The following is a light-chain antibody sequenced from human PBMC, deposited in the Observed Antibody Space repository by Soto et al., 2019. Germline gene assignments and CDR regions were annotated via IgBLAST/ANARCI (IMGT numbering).Light chain of an antibody. CDR3: QQYRSHRT. V-gene: IGKV1-5*01. CDR1: QNVNDY. J-gene: IGKJ1*01. CDR2: DAS. Sequence: DIQMTQTPSTLSASVGDRVTINCRASQNVNDYLAWYQQKPGNSPKVLIYDASTLESGVPSRFSGSGSGTEFTITISGLQADDFATYYCQQYRSHRTFGQGTKVDIK.